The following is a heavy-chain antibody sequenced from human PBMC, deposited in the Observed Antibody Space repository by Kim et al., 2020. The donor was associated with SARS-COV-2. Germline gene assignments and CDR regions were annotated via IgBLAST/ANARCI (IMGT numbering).Heavy chain of an antibody. J-gene: IGHJ6*01. CDR2: IYHSGST. CDR3: ATYDSSGYSQNYYYYGM. Sequence: SETLSLTCTVSGYSISSGYYWGWIRQPPGKGLEWIGSIYHSGSTYYNPSLKSRVTISVDTSKNQFSLKLSSVTAADTAVYYCATYDSSGYSQNYYYYGM. D-gene: IGHD3-22*01. CDR1: GYSISSGYY. V-gene: IGHV4-38-2*02.